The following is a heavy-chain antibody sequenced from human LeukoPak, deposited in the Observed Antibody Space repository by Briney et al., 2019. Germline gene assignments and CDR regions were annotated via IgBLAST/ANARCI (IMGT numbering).Heavy chain of an antibody. Sequence: GGSLRLSCAASGFSFSSYWMHWVRQTPGKGLVWVSRINSDGSSTSYADSVKGRFTISRDNAKNTLYLQMNSLRTEDTAVYHCVLFSSVVGATTEVDYWGQGTLVTVSS. CDR1: GFSFSSYW. V-gene: IGHV3-74*01. CDR2: INSDGSST. D-gene: IGHD1-26*01. CDR3: VLFSSVVGATTEVDY. J-gene: IGHJ4*02.